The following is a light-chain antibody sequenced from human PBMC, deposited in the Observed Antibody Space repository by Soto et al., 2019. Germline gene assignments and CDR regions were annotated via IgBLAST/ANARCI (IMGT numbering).Light chain of an antibody. Sequence: DVQLTQSPSSLSASVGDRVIITCRASQNINTYLNWYQHKPGKAPNLLIYAASTVHSGVPLRFSGSGSGTDFTLTINGLESDDFVTYYCQESYSTQYTFGQGTKLAI. CDR3: QESYSTQYT. CDR1: QNINTY. V-gene: IGKV1-39*01. J-gene: IGKJ2*01. CDR2: AAS.